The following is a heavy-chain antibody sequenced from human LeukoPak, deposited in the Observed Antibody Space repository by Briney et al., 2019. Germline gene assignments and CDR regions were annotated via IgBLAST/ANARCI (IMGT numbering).Heavy chain of an antibody. CDR3: AKGGSPGTYYFDY. D-gene: IGHD1-26*01. CDR1: GLTLSIYG. J-gene: IGHJ4*02. V-gene: IGHV3-30*02. Sequence: PGGSLRLSCAASGLTLSIYGMHWVRQAPGKGLEWVTFIRYDGSNKYYADSVKGRFTISRDNSMNTVNLQMNSLRPEDTSVYYCAKGGSPGTYYFDYWGRGILVTVSS. CDR2: IRYDGSNK.